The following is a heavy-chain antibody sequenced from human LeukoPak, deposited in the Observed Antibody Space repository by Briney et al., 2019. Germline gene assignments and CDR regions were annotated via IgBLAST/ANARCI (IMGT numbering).Heavy chain of an antibody. Sequence: SETLSLTCTVSGGSISSSSYYWGWIRQPPGKGLEWIGSIYYSGRIYYNPSLKSRVTMSIDTSKNQFSLKLSSVTAADTAVYYCARQVAGSYGDYLEYWGQGTLVTVSS. CDR2: IYYSGRI. J-gene: IGHJ4*02. CDR1: GGSISSSSYY. V-gene: IGHV4-39*01. CDR3: ARQVAGSYGDYLEY. D-gene: IGHD6-19*01.